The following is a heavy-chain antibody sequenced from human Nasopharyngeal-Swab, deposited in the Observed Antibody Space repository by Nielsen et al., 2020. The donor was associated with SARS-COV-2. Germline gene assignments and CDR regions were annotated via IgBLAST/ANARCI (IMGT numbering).Heavy chain of an antibody. CDR1: GFTFSSYS. CDR3: TTDFYFDY. Sequence: GESLKISCATSGFTFSSYSMSWVRQAPGKGLEWVSSINSDSSSIYYSDSVRGRFTISRDNAKNSLYLQMDSLKTEDTALYYCTTDFYFDYWGQGTLVTVSS. V-gene: IGHV3-21*04. J-gene: IGHJ4*02. CDR2: INSDSSSI.